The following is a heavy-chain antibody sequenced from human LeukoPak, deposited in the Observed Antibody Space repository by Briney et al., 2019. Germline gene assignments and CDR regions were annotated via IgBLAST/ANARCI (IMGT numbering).Heavy chain of an antibody. D-gene: IGHD3-22*01. Sequence: GGSLRLSCAASGFTFTSLPLHWVRQAPGKALEWVAVSSTHGSDEYYADSVKGRFTVFSDNSKKTVHLQMDSLRAEDTAVYHCAMDYYDSNGYSRGWDYWGQGTLVTVSS. J-gene: IGHJ4*02. CDR1: GFTFTSLP. V-gene: IGHV3-30*04. CDR2: SSTHGSDE. CDR3: AMDYYDSNGYSRGWDY.